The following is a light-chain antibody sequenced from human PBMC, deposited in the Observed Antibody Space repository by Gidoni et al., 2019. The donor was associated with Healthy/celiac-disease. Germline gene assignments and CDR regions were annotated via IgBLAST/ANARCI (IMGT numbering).Light chain of an antibody. J-gene: IGKJ1*01. CDR3: QQYNSYSRT. Sequence: DIQMTQCPSTLSASVGDRVTITCRARQSISSWLAWYQQKPGKAPKLLIYKASSLESGVPSRFSGSGSGTEFTLTISSLQPDDFATYYCQQYNSYSRTFGQGTKVEIK. CDR2: KAS. CDR1: QSISSW. V-gene: IGKV1-5*03.